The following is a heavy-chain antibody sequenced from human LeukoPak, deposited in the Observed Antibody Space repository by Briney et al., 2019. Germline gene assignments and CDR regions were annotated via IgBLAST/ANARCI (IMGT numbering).Heavy chain of an antibody. CDR3: AREDAAGTQYYYYYYMDV. V-gene: IGHV4-4*07. Sequence: SETLSLTCTVSGGSISSYYWSWIRQPAGKGLEWIGRIYTSGSTNYNPSLKSRVTMSVDTSKNQFSLKLSSVTAADTAVYYCAREDAAGTQYYYYYYMDVWGKGTTVTVSS. D-gene: IGHD6-13*01. CDR1: GGSISSYY. J-gene: IGHJ6*03. CDR2: IYTSGST.